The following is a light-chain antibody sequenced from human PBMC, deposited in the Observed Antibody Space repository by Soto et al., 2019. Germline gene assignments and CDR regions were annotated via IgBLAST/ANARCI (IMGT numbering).Light chain of an antibody. J-gene: IGLJ1*01. CDR1: SSDVGGYNY. V-gene: IGLV2-14*01. CDR3: SSYTSSSTGV. CDR2: DVS. Sequence: QSALTQPASVSGSPGQSITISCTGTSSDVGGYNYVSWYQQHPGKAPKLMIYDVSNRPSGVSNRFSVSKSGNTASLTLSGLQAEDEADYYCSSYTSSSTGVFGTGTKLTVL.